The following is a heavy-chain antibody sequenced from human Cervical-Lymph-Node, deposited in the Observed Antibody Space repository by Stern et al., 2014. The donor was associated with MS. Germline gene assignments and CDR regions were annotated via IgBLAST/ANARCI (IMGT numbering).Heavy chain of an antibody. D-gene: IGHD4-17*01. V-gene: IGHV1-18*01. CDR2: IRVYTGNA. CDR1: GYTFNTYG. J-gene: IGHJ6*02. CDR3: ARDRTSTTVTSSFIPYYYGLDV. Sequence: QVQLGQSGGEVKEPGASVKVSCKASGYTFNTYGISWVRQAPGQGLEWMGWIRVYTGNAHSPRKSQGRITLTTDTSTNTAYMELRSLRSDDTAVYFCARDRTSTTVTSSFIPYYYGLDVWGQGTPVTVSS.